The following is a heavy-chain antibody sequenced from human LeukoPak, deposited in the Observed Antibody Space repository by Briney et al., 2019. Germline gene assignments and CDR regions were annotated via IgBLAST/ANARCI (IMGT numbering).Heavy chain of an antibody. CDR2: IYPRDGST. J-gene: IGHJ4*02. D-gene: IGHD3-22*01. Sequence: ASVKVPCKASGYTFTSNYIHWVRQAPGQGLEWMGMIYPRDGSTSYAQKFQGRVTVTRDTSTSTVHMELSSLRSEDTAVYYCARVPLPYYYDSSGYAGPIDYWGQGTLVTVSS. V-gene: IGHV1-46*01. CDR3: ARVPLPYYYDSSGYAGPIDY. CDR1: GYTFTSNY.